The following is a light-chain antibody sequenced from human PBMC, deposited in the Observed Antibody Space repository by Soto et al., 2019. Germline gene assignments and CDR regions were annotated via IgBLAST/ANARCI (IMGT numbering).Light chain of an antibody. CDR1: QIISTW. Sequence: DIQMTQSPSTLSASVGDRVTITCRASQIISTWLAWYQQRAGEAPKLLIYRASTLESGVPSRFSGSGSGTEFTLTISSLQPDDFATYYCQQYKSPAWTFGQGTKVEF. CDR2: RAS. J-gene: IGKJ1*01. CDR3: QQYKSPAWT. V-gene: IGKV1-5*03.